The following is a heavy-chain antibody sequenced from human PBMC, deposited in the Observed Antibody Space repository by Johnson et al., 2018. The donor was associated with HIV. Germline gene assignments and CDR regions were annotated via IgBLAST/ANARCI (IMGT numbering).Heavy chain of an antibody. CDR1: GLTFDDYG. V-gene: IGHV3-20*04. CDR3: AKDWLRYSSSPNKAFDF. CDR2: ISWNGGST. Sequence: EVQLVESGGCVVRPGGSLRLSCAASGLTFDDYGMSWVRQAPGKGLEWVSGISWNGGSTGYADSVKGRFTISRDNAKNSLYLQMYSLRDEDTALYYCAKDWLRYSSSPNKAFDFWGQGTMVTVSS. D-gene: IGHD6-6*01. J-gene: IGHJ3*01.